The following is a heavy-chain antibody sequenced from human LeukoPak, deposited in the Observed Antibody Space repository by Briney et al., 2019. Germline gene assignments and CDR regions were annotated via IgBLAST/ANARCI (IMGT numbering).Heavy chain of an antibody. J-gene: IGHJ4*02. D-gene: IGHD2-21*01. CDR3: ARDAREWAYSPPLD. CDR2: ISAYNGNT. V-gene: IGHV1-18*01. CDR1: SYTFTNYA. Sequence: ASVKVSCKASSYTFTNYAFTWVRQATGQGLEWMGWISAYNGNTNYAQKLQGRVTMTTDTSTSTAYMELRSLRSDDTAVYYCARDAREWAYSPPLDWGQGTLVTVSS.